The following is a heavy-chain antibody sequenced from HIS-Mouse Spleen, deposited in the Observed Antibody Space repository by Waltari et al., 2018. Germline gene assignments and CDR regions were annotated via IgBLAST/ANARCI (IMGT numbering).Heavy chain of an antibody. J-gene: IGHJ2*01. D-gene: IGHD6-13*01. V-gene: IGHV4-39*07. CDR2: IYYRGST. Sequence: QLQLQESGPGLVKPSETLSLTCTVSGGSISSSSYYWGWIRQPPGKGLEWLGGIYYRGSTYYNPSLKSRVTISVDTSKNQCSLKLSSVTAADTAVYYCAREIPYSSSWYDWYFDLWGRGTLVTVSS. CDR3: AREIPYSSSWYDWYFDL. CDR1: GGSISSSSYY.